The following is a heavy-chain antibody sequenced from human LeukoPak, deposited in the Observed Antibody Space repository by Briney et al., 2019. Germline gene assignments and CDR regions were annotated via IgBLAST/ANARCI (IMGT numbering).Heavy chain of an antibody. CDR1: GFTFSSYW. CDR3: ARSGTYYDFWSGYSHLPPEWDYYFGY. D-gene: IGHD3-3*01. CDR2: IKQDGSEK. Sequence: GGSLRLSRAASGFTFSSYWMSWVRQAPGKGLEWVANIKQDGSEKYYVDSVKGRFTISRDNAKNSLYLQMNSLRAEDTAVYYCARSGTYYDFWSGYSHLPPEWDYYFGYWGQGTLVTVSS. V-gene: IGHV3-7*01. J-gene: IGHJ4*02.